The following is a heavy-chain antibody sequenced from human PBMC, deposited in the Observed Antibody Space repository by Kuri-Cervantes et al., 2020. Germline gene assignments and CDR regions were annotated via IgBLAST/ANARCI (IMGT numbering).Heavy chain of an antibody. D-gene: IGHD3-10*01. Sequence: SQTLSLTCAVYGGSFSGYYWSWIRQPPGKGLEWIGEINHSGSTNYNPSLKSRVTISVDTSKNQFSLKLSSVTAADTAVYYCARGCYGSGSYSYYFDYWGQGTLVTVSS. V-gene: IGHV4-34*01. CDR1: GGSFSGYY. J-gene: IGHJ4*02. CDR2: INHSGST. CDR3: ARGCYGSGSYSYYFDY.